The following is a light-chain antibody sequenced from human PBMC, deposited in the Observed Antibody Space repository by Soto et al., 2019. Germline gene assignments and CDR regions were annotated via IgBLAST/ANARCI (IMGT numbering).Light chain of an antibody. Sequence: EIGLTQSPGTLPLSPGERATLSCRASQSVSSTYLGWYQQKPGQAPRLLIYGASSRATGIPDRFSGSGSGTDFTLTISKLEAEDFAVSYCQHYGSSPRTFGQGTKVAI. J-gene: IGKJ1*01. CDR1: QSVSSTY. CDR3: QHYGSSPRT. V-gene: IGKV3-20*01. CDR2: GAS.